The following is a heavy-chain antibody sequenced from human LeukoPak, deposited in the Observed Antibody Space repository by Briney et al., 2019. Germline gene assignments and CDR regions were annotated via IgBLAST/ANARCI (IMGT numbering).Heavy chain of an antibody. D-gene: IGHD3-22*01. J-gene: IGHJ3*02. Sequence: PGGSMRLSCAASGFTFSSYWTHWVRQAPGKGLVWVSRINSDEGSTTYADSVKGRFTISRDNAKKTLYLQMNSLRFEDTAVYYCVKGGYYLLNAFDMWGQRTIVTVSS. V-gene: IGHV3-74*01. CDR2: INSDEGST. CDR1: GFTFSSYW. CDR3: VKGGYYLLNAFDM.